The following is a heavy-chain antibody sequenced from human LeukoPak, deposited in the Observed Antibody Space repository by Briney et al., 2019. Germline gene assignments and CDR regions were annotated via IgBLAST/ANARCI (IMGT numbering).Heavy chain of an antibody. V-gene: IGHV3-48*03. CDR2: ISNSGSTI. CDR3: ARSPTGSGWYYFDY. D-gene: IGHD6-13*01. J-gene: IGHJ4*02. Sequence: PGGSLRLSCAASGFTFSTYEMNWVRQAPGMGPGRGLEWVSYISNSGSTIYYAESVKGRFTISRDNAKNSLYLQMNSLRAEDTAVYYCARSPTGSGWYYFDYWGQGTLVTVSS. CDR1: GFTFSTYE.